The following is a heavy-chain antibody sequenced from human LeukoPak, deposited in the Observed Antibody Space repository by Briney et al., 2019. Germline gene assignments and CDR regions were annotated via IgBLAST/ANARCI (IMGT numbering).Heavy chain of an antibody. V-gene: IGHV4-59*01. J-gene: IGHJ1*01. CDR1: GGSISTYY. D-gene: IGHD4-23*01. CDR2: IYYSGST. Sequence: SETLSLTCTGSGGSISTYYWSWIRQPPGKGLEWIGYIYYSGSTNYSPSLKSRVTISLDTSKNQFSLKLSSVTAADTAVYYCARGGTVLNFQHWGQGTLVTVSS. CDR3: ARGGTVLNFQH.